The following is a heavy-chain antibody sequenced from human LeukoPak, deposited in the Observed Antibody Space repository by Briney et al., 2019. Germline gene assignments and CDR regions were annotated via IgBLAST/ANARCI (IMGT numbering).Heavy chain of an antibody. D-gene: IGHD3-10*01. CDR1: GFTFSNYG. CDR3: ARGRKYYYGSGSYYTR. J-gene: IGHJ4*02. V-gene: IGHV3-30*03. CDR2: ISDDGSNK. Sequence: GGSLRLSCAASGFTFSNYGMHWVRQAPGKGLEWVAVISDDGSNKYYADSVKGRFTISRDNSKNTLYLQMNSLRAEDTAVYYCARGRKYYYGSGSYYTRWGQGTPVTVSS.